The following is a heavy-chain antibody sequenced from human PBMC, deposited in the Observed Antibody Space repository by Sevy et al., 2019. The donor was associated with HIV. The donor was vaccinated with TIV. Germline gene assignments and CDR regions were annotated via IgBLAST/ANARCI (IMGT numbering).Heavy chain of an antibody. Sequence: ASVKVSCKASGGTFSSYAISWVRQAPGQGLEWMGGIIPIFGTANYAQKFQGRVTITADESTGTAYMELSSLRSEDTAVYYCARECLEVGATTNWFDPWGQGTLVTVSS. J-gene: IGHJ5*02. CDR3: ARECLEVGATTNWFDP. V-gene: IGHV1-69*13. D-gene: IGHD1-26*01. CDR2: IIPIFGTA. CDR1: GGTFSSYA.